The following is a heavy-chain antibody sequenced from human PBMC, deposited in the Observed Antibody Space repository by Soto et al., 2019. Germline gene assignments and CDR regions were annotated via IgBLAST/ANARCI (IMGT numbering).Heavy chain of an antibody. CDR3: AREVLWFDP. CDR2: IFYSGST. Sequence: PSETLSLTCNVSGGSISSSRSYWAWIRQPPGKGLEWIANIFYSGSTYYNPSLASRVTVSVDTSKNQFSLKLSSVTAADTAVYYCAREVLWFDPWGQGTLVTVSS. CDR1: GGSISSSRSY. V-gene: IGHV4-39*02. J-gene: IGHJ5*02.